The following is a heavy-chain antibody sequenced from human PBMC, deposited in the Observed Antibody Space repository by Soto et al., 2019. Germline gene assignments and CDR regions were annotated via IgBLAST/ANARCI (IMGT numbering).Heavy chain of an antibody. CDR1: GFTFSSYA. CDR3: AKAGITMVRGVTNWFDP. CDR2: ISGSGGST. V-gene: IGHV3-23*01. J-gene: IGHJ5*02. Sequence: GGSLRLSCAASGFTFSSYAMSWVRQAPGKGLEWVSAISGSGGSTYYADSVKGRFTISRDNSKNTLYLQMNSLRAEDTAVYYCAKAGITMVRGVTNWFDPWGQGTLVTVSS. D-gene: IGHD3-10*01.